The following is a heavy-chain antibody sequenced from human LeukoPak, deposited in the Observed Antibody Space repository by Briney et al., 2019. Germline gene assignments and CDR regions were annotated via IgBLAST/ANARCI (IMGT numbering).Heavy chain of an antibody. CDR3: AEGGGTFPF. Sequence: SQTLSLTCGISGDSVSSNSAAWNWIRQPPSRGLEWLGRAYYRSKWYKDYAVSVKSRITINPDTSKNQFSLQLNSVTPEDTAVYYCAEGGGTFPFWGQGTPVTVSS. D-gene: IGHD2-15*01. CDR2: AYYRSKWYK. V-gene: IGHV6-1*01. J-gene: IGHJ4*02. CDR1: GDSVSSNSAA.